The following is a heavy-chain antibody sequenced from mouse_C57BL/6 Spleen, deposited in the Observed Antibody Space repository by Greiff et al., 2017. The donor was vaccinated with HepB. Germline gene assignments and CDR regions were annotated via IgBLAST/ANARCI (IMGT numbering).Heavy chain of an antibody. CDR3: ARDRGFAY. V-gene: IGHV3-6*01. J-gene: IGHJ3*01. CDR2: ISYDGSN. CDR1: GYSITSGYY. Sequence: DVKLQESGPGLVKPSQSLSLTCSVTGYSITSGYYWNWIRQFPGNKLEWMGYISYDGSNNYNPSLKNRISITRDTSKNQFFLKLNSVTTEDTATYYCARDRGFAYWGQGTLVTVSA.